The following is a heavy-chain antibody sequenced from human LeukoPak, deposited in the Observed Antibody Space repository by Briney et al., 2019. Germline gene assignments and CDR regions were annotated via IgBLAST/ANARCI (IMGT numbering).Heavy chain of an antibody. J-gene: IGHJ4*02. CDR3: ARQGYSPMSAFGY. Sequence: SETLSLTCTASGGSISSSSYYWGWIRQPPGKGLEWIGSIYYSGSTYYNPSLMSRVTISVDTSKNQFSLKLSSVTAADTAVYYCARQGYSPMSAFGYWGQGTLVTVYS. CDR1: GGSISSSSYY. V-gene: IGHV4-39*01. D-gene: IGHD6-13*01. CDR2: IYYSGST.